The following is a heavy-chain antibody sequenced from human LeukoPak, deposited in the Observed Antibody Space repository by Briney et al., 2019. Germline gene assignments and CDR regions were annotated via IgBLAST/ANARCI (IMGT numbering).Heavy chain of an antibody. CDR2: ITGSGGST. V-gene: IGHV3-23*01. CDR3: ARDRVRGGVYYYMDV. J-gene: IGHJ6*03. D-gene: IGHD3-16*01. Sequence: PGGSLRLSCAASGFTFSSNAMSWVSQDPGEGLEWVSAITGSGGSTYYADSVKGRFTNSRDNSKNTLYLQMNSLRAEDTAVYYCARDRVRGGVYYYMDVWGKGTTVTVSS. CDR1: GFTFSSNA.